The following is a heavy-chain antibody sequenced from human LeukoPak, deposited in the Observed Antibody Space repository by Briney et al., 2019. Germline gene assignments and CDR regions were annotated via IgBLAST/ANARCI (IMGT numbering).Heavy chain of an antibody. D-gene: IGHD1-26*01. V-gene: IGHV3-74*01. Sequence: GGSLRLSCAASGFTFSSYWMHWVRQAPGKGLVWVARINSDGSSTTYADSVKGRVTISRGNAKNTLYLQMSSLRAEDTAVYYCARDRSGDYFFDYWGQGTLVTVSS. CDR1: GFTFSSYW. J-gene: IGHJ4*02. CDR2: INSDGSST. CDR3: ARDRSGDYFFDY.